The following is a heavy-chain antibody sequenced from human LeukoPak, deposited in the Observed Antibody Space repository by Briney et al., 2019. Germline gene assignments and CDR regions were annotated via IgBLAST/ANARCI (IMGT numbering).Heavy chain of an antibody. D-gene: IGHD4-17*01. Sequence: SETLSLTCTVSGDSINSGSYYWGWIRQPPGKGLEWIGSIYYRGSPYYNPSLKSRVAISVDTSKNQFSLELTSVTAADTAVYYCARETVTTLSVRINWFDPWGQGTLVTVSS. V-gene: IGHV4-39*07. J-gene: IGHJ5*02. CDR1: GDSINSGSYY. CDR3: ARETVTTLSVRINWFDP. CDR2: IYYRGSP.